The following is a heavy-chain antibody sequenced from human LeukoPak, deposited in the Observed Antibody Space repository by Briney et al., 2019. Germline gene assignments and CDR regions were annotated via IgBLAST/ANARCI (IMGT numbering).Heavy chain of an antibody. CDR2: IKQDGSAK. V-gene: IGHV3-7*01. D-gene: IGHD3-10*01. CDR1: EFTFSSDW. J-gene: IGHJ4*02. CDR3: ARGGLSRAFDY. Sequence: GGSLRLSCAASEFTFSSDWMRWVRQAPGKGLGWVASIKQDGSAKYYVDSVKGRFTISRDNAKNSLYLQMNSLRAEDTAVYYCARGGLSRAFDYWGQGSLVTVSS.